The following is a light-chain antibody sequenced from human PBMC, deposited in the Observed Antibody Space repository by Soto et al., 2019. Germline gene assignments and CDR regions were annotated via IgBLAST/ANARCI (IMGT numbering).Light chain of an antibody. CDR2: DVR. J-gene: IGLJ3*02. V-gene: IGLV2-11*01. CDR3: CSSAGTYTPV. CDR1: SSDVGGYNY. Sequence: QSALTQPPSVSGSPGQSVTISCTGTSSDVGGYNYVSWYQQHPGKAPKLMNYDVRKPPSGAPDRFSGSKSGNASSLTSSVHQAEDEADYYCCSSAGTYTPVFGGGTKVTVL.